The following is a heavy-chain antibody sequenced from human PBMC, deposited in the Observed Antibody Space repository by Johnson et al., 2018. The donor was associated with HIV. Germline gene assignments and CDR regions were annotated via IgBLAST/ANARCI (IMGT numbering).Heavy chain of an antibody. D-gene: IGHD6-19*01. Sequence: QVQLVESGGGVVQPGRSLRLSCAASGFTFSSYALHWVRQAPGMGLEWVAVISYDGSNKYYAASVKVRFTISSDRSEKTLYLQMNSLRPEATAVYYCARGKSSGRGAFDIWGQGTKVIVSS. V-gene: IGHV3-30-3*01. J-gene: IGHJ3*02. CDR1: GFTFSSYA. CDR3: ARGKSSGRGAFDI. CDR2: ISYDGSNK.